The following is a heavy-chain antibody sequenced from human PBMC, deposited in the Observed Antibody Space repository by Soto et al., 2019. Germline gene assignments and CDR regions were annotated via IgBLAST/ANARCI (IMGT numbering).Heavy chain of an antibody. CDR2: IIPIFGTA. J-gene: IGHJ6*02. V-gene: IGHV1-69*13. D-gene: IGHD3-3*01. Sequence: GASVKVSCKASGGTFSSYAISWVRQAPGQGLEWMGGIIPIFGTANYAQKFQGRVTITADESTSTAYMELSSLRSEDTAVYYCARSVFGVVISYYYYGMDVWGQGTTVTXSS. CDR1: GGTFSSYA. CDR3: ARSVFGVVISYYYYGMDV.